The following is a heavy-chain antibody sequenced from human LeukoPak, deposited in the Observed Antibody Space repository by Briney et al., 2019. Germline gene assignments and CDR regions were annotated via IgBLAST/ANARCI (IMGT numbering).Heavy chain of an antibody. CDR1: GSTFGDYA. CDR3: TRDSGRYSSSWYYYYGMDV. D-gene: IGHD6-13*01. Sequence: GRSLRLSCTASGSTFGDYAMSWVRQAPGKGLEWVGFIRSKAYGGTTEYAASVKGRFTISRDDSKSIAYLQMNSLKPEDTAVYYCTRDSGRYSSSWYYYYGMDVWGQGTTVTVSS. CDR2: IRSKAYGGTT. V-gene: IGHV3-49*04. J-gene: IGHJ6*02.